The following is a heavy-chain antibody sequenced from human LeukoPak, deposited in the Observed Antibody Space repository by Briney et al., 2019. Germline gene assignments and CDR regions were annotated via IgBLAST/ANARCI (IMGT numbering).Heavy chain of an antibody. CDR2: IYPGDSDT. D-gene: IGHD5-18*01. J-gene: IGHJ6*03. CDR3: PRTPRDGYSYGYLGSYYYYYMDV. CDR1: GYSFTSYW. Sequence: GESLKISCKGSGYSFTSYWIGWVRQMPGKGLEWMGIIYPGDSDTRYSPSFQGQVTISADKSISTAYLQWSSLKASDTAMYYCPRTPRDGYSYGYLGSYYYYYMDVWGKGTTVTVSS. V-gene: IGHV5-51*01.